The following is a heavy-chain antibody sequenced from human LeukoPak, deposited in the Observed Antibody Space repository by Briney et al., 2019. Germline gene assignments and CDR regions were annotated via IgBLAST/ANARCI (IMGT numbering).Heavy chain of an antibody. J-gene: IGHJ4*02. D-gene: IGHD3-22*01. CDR2: IRYDGGNK. CDR3: AKVFHSSGYDY. CDR1: GFTFTSSG. V-gene: IGHV3-30*02. Sequence: GGSLRLSCAASGFTFTSSGMHWVRQAPGKGLEWVAFIRYDGGNKYYADSVKGRFTISRDNSKNTLYLQMNSLRAEDTAVYYCAKVFHSSGYDYWGQGTLVTVSS.